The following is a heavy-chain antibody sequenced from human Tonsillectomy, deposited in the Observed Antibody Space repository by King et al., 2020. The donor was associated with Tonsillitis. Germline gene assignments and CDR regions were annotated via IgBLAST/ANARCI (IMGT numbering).Heavy chain of an antibody. CDR3: AKPPRYSGGWSDWYFDL. Sequence: VQLVESGGDLVQPGGSLRLSCAASGFTFSSYAMNWVRQAPGKGLEWVSGISDNGGSTYYADSVKGRFTISRDNSKNTFYMQMNSLKAEDTAVYYCAKPPRYSGGWSDWYFDLWGRGTLVTVSS. V-gene: IGHV3-23*04. J-gene: IGHJ2*01. D-gene: IGHD6-19*01. CDR1: GFTFSSYA. CDR2: ISDNGGST.